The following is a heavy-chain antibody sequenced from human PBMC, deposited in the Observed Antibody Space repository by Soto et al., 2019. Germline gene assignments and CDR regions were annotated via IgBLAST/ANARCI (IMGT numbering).Heavy chain of an antibody. CDR1: GYTFTSYD. V-gene: IGHV1-8*01. Sequence: QVQLVQSGAEVKKPGASVKVSCKASGYTFTSYDINWVRQATGQGLEWMGWMNPNSGNTGYAQKFQGRVTMTRNTSRSTAYMELSSLRSEDTAVYYCARRRIFASKNWFDPWGQGTLVTVSS. CDR3: ARRRIFASKNWFDP. J-gene: IGHJ5*02. CDR2: MNPNSGNT. D-gene: IGHD2-15*01.